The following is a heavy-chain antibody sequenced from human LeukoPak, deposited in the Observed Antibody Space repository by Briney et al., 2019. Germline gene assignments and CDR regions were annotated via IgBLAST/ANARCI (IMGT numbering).Heavy chain of an antibody. CDR1: GFIFDEYS. D-gene: IGHD7-27*01. CDR3: AKGNWGSAFDI. Sequence: GGSLRLSCVASGFIFDEYSMHWVRHAPGKGLEWVSGISWNSATIDYADSVKGRFTISRVNAKNSLYLQMNSLRTEDTAFYYCAKGNWGSAFDIWGQGTMVTVSS. V-gene: IGHV3-9*01. CDR2: ISWNSATI. J-gene: IGHJ3*02.